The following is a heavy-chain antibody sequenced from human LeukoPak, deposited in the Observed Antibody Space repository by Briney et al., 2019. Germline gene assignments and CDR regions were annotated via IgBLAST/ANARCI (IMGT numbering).Heavy chain of an antibody. CDR1: GYTFTVYY. CDR3: ARGLIGGDYGVFDH. D-gene: IGHD4-17*01. V-gene: IGHV1-2*02. CDR2: INSDNGGI. J-gene: IGHJ4*02. Sequence: ASVKVSFKASGYTFTVYYLHWVRQAPGQGLEWMGWINSDNGGIKYAQKFQGRVTLTRDTSISTAYMEMSRLTSDDTAVYYCARGLIGGDYGVFDHWGQGTLVTVSS.